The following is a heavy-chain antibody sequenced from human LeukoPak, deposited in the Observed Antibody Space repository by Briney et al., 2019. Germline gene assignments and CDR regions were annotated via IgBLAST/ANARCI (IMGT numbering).Heavy chain of an antibody. Sequence: SETLSLTCAVSGYSISSGYYWGWIRQPPGKRLEWIGSIYHSGSTYYNPSLKSRVTISVDTSKNQFSLKLSSVTAADTAVYYCARDGEGYCSGGSCYQSYYYGMDVWGKGTTVTVSS. CDR1: GYSISSGYY. D-gene: IGHD2-15*01. V-gene: IGHV4-38-2*02. CDR2: IYHSGST. CDR3: ARDGEGYCSGGSCYQSYYYGMDV. J-gene: IGHJ6*04.